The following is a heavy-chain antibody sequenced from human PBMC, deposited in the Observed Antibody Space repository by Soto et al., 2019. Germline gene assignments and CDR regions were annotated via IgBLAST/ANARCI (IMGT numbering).Heavy chain of an antibody. CDR2: IIPIFGTA. D-gene: IGHD1-20*01. J-gene: IGHJ4*02. V-gene: IGHV1-69*13. Sequence: GASVKVSCKASGYTFSDYYLHWVRQAPGQGLEWMGGIIPIFGTANYAQKFQGRVTITADESTSTAYMELSSLRSEDTAVYYCARTREKYNWNLGYYFDYWGQGALVTVSS. CDR1: GYTFSDYY. CDR3: ARTREKYNWNLGYYFDY.